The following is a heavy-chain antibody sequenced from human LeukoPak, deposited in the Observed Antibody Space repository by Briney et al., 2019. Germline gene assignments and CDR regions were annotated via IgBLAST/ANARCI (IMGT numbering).Heavy chain of an antibody. Sequence: PGGSLRLSCAASGFTFSSYGMHWVRQAPGKGLEWVAVISYDGSNKYYADSVKGRFTISRDNSKNTLYLQMNSLRAEDTALYYCAKSGSGELGFDYWGQGTLVTVSS. CDR3: AKSGSGELGFDY. CDR1: GFTFSSYG. V-gene: IGHV3-30*18. J-gene: IGHJ4*02. CDR2: ISYDGSNK. D-gene: IGHD6-6*01.